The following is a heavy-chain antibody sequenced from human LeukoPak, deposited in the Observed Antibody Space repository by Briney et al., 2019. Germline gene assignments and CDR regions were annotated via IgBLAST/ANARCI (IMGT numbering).Heavy chain of an antibody. CDR2: LSYDGSNE. CDR1: GFTFSSYS. V-gene: IGHV3-30-3*01. Sequence: GRSLRLSCAASGFTFSSYSMHWVRQAPGKGLEWVAVLSYDGSNEYYTDSVKGRFTISRDNSKNTLLLQMNSLRIEDTAEYYCVRDAPSPGAAHSSSYYFDYWGQGTLVTVSS. D-gene: IGHD6-13*01. J-gene: IGHJ4*02. CDR3: VRDAPSPGAAHSSSYYFDY.